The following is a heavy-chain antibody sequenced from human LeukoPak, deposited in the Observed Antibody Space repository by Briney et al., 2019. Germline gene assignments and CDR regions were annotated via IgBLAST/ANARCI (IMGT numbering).Heavy chain of an antibody. Sequence: GGSLRLSCAASGFTFSSYAVSWVRQAPGKGLEWVSAISGSGGSTYYADSVKGRFTISRDNSKNTLYLQMNSLRAEDTAVYYCAKDQGPADSWYQGWFDPWGQGTLVTVSS. CDR3: AKDQGPADSWYQGWFDP. D-gene: IGHD6-13*01. J-gene: IGHJ5*02. V-gene: IGHV3-23*01. CDR1: GFTFSSYA. CDR2: ISGSGGST.